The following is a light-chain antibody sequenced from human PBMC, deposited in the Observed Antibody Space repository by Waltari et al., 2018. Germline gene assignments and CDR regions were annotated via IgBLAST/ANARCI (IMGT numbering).Light chain of an antibody. J-gene: IGLJ2*01. V-gene: IGLV1-40*01. CDR1: ISNIGAGYD. CDR3: QSFDGRRTL. CDR2: GNN. Sequence: QSVLTQPPSVSAAPGRRVTISCTGDISNIGAGYDVHWYQQLPETSPKLLIYGNNNRPSGDPDRFSASRSGTSASLAITGLQAEDEADYYCQSFDGRRTLFGGGTKLTVL.